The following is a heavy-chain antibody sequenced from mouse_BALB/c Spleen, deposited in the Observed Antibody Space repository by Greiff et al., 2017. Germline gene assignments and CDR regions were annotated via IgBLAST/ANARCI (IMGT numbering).Heavy chain of an antibody. J-gene: IGHJ4*01. V-gene: IGHV1-7*01. CDR1: GYTFTSYW. Sequence: VKLMESGAELAKPGASVKMSCKASGYTFTSYWMHWVKQRPGQGLEWIGYINPSTGYTEYNQKFKDKATLTADKSSSTAYMQLSSLTSEDSAVYYCARGGSDYAMDYWGQGTSVTVSS. D-gene: IGHD1-1*01. CDR3: ARGGSDYAMDY. CDR2: INPSTGYT.